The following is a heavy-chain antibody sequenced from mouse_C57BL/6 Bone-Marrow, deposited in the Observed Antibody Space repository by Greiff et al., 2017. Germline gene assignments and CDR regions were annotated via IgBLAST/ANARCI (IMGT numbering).Heavy chain of an antibody. D-gene: IGHD1-1*01. CDR2: IWRGGST. CDR3: ATNYLFFYFYAMDY. V-gene: IGHV2-5*01. J-gene: IGHJ4*01. CDR1: GFSLTSYG. Sequence: QVQLQQSGPGLVQPSQSLSITCTVSGFSLTSYGVHWVRQSPGKGLEWLGVIWRGGSTDYTAAFMSRLRITKDNSKSQVFFKMNSLQADATAIYYWATNYLFFYFYAMDYWGQGTSVTVSS.